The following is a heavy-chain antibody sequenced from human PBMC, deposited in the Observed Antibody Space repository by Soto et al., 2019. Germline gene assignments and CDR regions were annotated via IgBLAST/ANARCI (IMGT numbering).Heavy chain of an antibody. CDR3: ARLSRRGFPNTFYYGMDV. Sequence: ASETLSLTCTVSGGSISSSSYYWGWIRQPPGKGLEWIGSIYYSGSTYYNPSLKSRVTISVDTSKNQFSLKLSSVTAADTAVYYCARLSRRGFPNTFYYGMDVWGQGTTVTVSS. J-gene: IGHJ6*02. CDR2: IYYSGST. V-gene: IGHV4-39*01. CDR1: GGSISSSSYY. D-gene: IGHD3-10*01.